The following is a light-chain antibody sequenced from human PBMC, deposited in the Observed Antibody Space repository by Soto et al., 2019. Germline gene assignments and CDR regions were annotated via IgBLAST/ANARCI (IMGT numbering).Light chain of an antibody. CDR1: QSISSW. CDR3: QQLNTLPFT. V-gene: IGKV1-5*01. Sequence: DLQMTQSPSTLSASVGDRVTITCRASQSISSWLAWYQQKPGKAPKVLIYAASTLQGGFPSRFSGRGSGTEFTLTINGLPPEEFATYHCQQLNTLPFTFGQGTRLEIK. CDR2: AAS. J-gene: IGKJ5*01.